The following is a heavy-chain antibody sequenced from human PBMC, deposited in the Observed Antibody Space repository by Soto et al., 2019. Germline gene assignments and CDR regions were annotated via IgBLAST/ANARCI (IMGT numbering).Heavy chain of an antibody. CDR2: ISGGGGSS. CDR1: GFTFSTYA. V-gene: IGHV3-23*01. D-gene: IGHD2-21*02. Sequence: EVQLLESGGGLVQPGGSLRLSCAASGFTFSTYARSWVRQAPGKGLEWVSGISGGGGSSYYADSVKGRFTISRDNSKNTLYLQMNSLRAEDSAVYYCAQNWGFDCRSVFFYWGQGTLVIVSS. CDR3: AQNWGFDCRSVFFY. J-gene: IGHJ4*02.